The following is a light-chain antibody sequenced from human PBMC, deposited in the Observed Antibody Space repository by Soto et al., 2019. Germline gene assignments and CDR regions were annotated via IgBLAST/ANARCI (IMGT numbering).Light chain of an antibody. CDR3: QQHGSSPLT. J-gene: IGKJ3*01. CDR1: QSVSSSY. Sequence: EIVLTQSPGTLSLSPGERATLSCRASQSVSSSYLAWYQQKSGQAPRLLIYDASSRATGIPDRFSGSGSGTDFTLTISRLEPEDFAVYYCQQHGSSPLTFGPGTKVEIK. CDR2: DAS. V-gene: IGKV3-20*01.